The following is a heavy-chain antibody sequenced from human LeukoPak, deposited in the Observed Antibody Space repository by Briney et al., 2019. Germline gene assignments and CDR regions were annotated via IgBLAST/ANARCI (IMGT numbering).Heavy chain of an antibody. D-gene: IGHD2/OR15-2a*01. V-gene: IGHV4-39*07. CDR3: ARSTSTFSLYYFDY. Sequence: SETLSLTCTVPGGSISSSSYYWGWIRQPPGKGLEWIGSIYYSGSTYYNPSLKSRVTISVDTSKNQFSLKLSSVTAADTAVYYCARSTSTFSLYYFDYWGQGTLVTVSS. J-gene: IGHJ4*02. CDR2: IYYSGST. CDR1: GGSISSSSYY.